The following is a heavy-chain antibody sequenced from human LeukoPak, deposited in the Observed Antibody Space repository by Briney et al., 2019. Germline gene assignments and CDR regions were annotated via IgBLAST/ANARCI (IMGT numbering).Heavy chain of an antibody. D-gene: IGHD3-16*02. CDR2: IYYSGST. CDR3: ARLAMITFGGVIGLDY. V-gene: IGHV4-59*12. J-gene: IGHJ4*02. Sequence: SETLSLTCTVSGGSISSYYWSWIRQPPGKGLEWIGYIYYSGSTNYNPSLKSRVTISVDTSKNQFSLKLSSVTAADTAVYYCARLAMITFGGVIGLDYWGQGTLVTVSS. CDR1: GGSISSYY.